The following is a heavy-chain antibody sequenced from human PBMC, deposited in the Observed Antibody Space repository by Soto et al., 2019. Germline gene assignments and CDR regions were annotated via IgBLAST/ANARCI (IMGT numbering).Heavy chain of an antibody. Sequence: GESLKISCAASGFTVSSYYMNWVRLVPEKGLEWVSVIYSSGPTFYADSVRGRFTISRDISKNTLYLQMNSLRVEDTAVYYCARAFGGSYDYWGQGTRVPVSS. CDR2: IYSSGPT. V-gene: IGHV3-53*05. CDR3: ARAFGGSYDY. D-gene: IGHD1-26*01. CDR1: GFTVSSYY. J-gene: IGHJ4*02.